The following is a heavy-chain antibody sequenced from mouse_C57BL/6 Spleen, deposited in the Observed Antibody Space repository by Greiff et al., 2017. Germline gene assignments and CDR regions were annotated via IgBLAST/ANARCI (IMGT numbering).Heavy chain of an antibody. V-gene: IGHV1-53*01. Sequence: QVQLQQPGTELVKPGASVKLSCKASGYTFTSYWMHWVKQRPGQGLEWIGNINPSNGGTNYNEKFKSKATLTVDKSSSTAYMQLSSLTSEDSAVYYWARSNYGNYGMFDYWGQGTTLTVSS. CDR2: INPSNGGT. J-gene: IGHJ2*01. D-gene: IGHD2-1*01. CDR1: GYTFTSYW. CDR3: ARSNYGNYGMFDY.